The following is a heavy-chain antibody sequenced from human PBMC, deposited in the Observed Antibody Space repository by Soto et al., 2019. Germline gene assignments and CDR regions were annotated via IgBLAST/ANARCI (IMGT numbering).Heavy chain of an antibody. CDR1: GYTFKDYG. V-gene: IGHV1-18*01. CDR3: ERDYYQAGSYWTDRFDP. CDR2: VGLDRGKPTT. D-gene: IGHD3-10*01. J-gene: IGHJ5*02. Sequence: QGQLVQSGAEVKEPGASVKVSCKASGYTFKDYGIRWVRQAPGQGLEWMGWVGLDRGKPTTNYAQKFQGRVTMTRDTSTSTVYMEVRSLRSDDTAVYFCERDYYQAGSYWTDRFDPWGQGTLVTVSS.